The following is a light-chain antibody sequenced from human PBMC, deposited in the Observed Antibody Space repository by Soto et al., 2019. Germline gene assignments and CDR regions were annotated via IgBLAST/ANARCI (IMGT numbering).Light chain of an antibody. V-gene: IGKV3-20*01. CDR3: LLYGDSPPAYT. Sequence: EIVLTQSPGTLSLFPGERAPLSCRASQSVSSRNLAWYRQKPGQAPSLLIYGAFNRATGIPNRFSGSGSATDFTLTISRLEPAGFAVYYFLLYGDSPPAYTFGQGTKLDIK. J-gene: IGKJ2*01. CDR1: QSVSSRN. CDR2: GAF.